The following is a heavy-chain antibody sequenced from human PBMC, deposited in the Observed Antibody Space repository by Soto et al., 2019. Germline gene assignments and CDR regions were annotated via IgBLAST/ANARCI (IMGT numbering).Heavy chain of an antibody. D-gene: IGHD3-10*01. J-gene: IGHJ4*02. CDR3: ARGYYGSGPLDY. V-gene: IGHV3-66*01. CDR2: IYSGGST. Sequence: EVQVVESGGGLVQRGGSLRLSCAASGFTVSSNYMSWVRQAPGKGLEWVSVIYSGGSTNYADSVKGRFTISRDNSKNTLYLQMNSLRAEDTAVYYCARGYYGSGPLDYWGQGTLVTVSS. CDR1: GFTVSSNY.